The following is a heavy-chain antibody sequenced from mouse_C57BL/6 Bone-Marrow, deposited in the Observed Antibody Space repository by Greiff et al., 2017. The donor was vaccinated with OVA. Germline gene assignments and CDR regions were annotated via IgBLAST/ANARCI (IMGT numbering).Heavy chain of an antibody. D-gene: IGHD4-1*01. CDR1: GYTFTSYW. J-gene: IGHJ2*01. CDR3: ARERDWEDFDY. CDR2: IYPGSGST. V-gene: IGHV1-55*01. Sequence: VQLQQPGAELVKPGASVKMSCKASGYTFTSYWITWVKQRPGQGLEWFGDIYPGSGSTNYNEKFKSKATLTVDTASSTAYMQLSSLTSEDSAVYYCARERDWEDFDYWGQGTTLTVSS.